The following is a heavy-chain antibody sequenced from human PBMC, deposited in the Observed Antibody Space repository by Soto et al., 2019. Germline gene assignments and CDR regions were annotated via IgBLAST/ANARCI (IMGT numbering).Heavy chain of an antibody. J-gene: IGHJ4*02. CDR3: AAGGSSSGWTDY. CDR1: GFTFTSSA. V-gene: IGHV1-58*01. D-gene: IGHD6-19*01. CDR2: IVVGSGNT. Sequence: GASVKVSCKASGFTFTSSAVQWVRQARGQRLEWIGWIVVGSGNTNYAQKFQERVTITGDMSTSTAYMELSSLRSEDTAVYYCAAGGSSSGWTDYWGQGTLVTVSS.